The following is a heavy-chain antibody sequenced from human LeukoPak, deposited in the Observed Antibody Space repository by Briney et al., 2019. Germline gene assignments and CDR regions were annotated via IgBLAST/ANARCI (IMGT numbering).Heavy chain of an antibody. J-gene: IGHJ4*02. CDR3: ARSLRSPRYCIDDTCYFDY. V-gene: IGHV3-30*03. CDR2: ISYDGSNK. Sequence: GGSLRLSCAASGFTFCSYGMHWVRQAPGKGLEWVAVISYDGSNKYYADSVKGRFTISRDNSKNTLYLQINSLRVEDTAVYYCARSLRSPRYCIDDTCYFDYWGQGTLVTVSS. D-gene: IGHD2-15*01. CDR1: GFTFCSYG.